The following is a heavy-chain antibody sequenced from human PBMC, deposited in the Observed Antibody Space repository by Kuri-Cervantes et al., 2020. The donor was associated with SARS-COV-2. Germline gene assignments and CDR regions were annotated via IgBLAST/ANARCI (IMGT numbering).Heavy chain of an antibody. CDR1: GGSISSYY. CDR3: AREKGDCSSTSCSDISFDY. D-gene: IGHD2-2*01. V-gene: IGHV4-59*12. J-gene: IGHJ4*02. Sequence: SETLSLTCTVSGGSISSYYWSWIRQPPGKGLEWIGYIYYSGSTNYNPSLKSRATISVDRSKNQFSLKLSSVTAADTAVYYCAREKGDCSSTSCSDISFDYWGQGTLVTVSS. CDR2: IYYSGST.